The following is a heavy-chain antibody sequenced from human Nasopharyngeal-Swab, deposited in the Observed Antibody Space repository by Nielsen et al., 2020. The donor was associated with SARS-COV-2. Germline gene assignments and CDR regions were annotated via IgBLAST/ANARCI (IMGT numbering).Heavy chain of an antibody. D-gene: IGHD6-6*01. CDR2: IYSGGST. J-gene: IGHJ6*02. Sequence: GEPLKISCAASGFTVSSNYMSWVRQAPGKGLEWVSVIYSGGSTSYADSVKGRFTISRDNSKKTLYLQMNSLRAEDTAVYYCARGLYSSSYYYYYGMDVWGQGTTVTVSS. CDR3: ARGLYSSSYYYYYGMDV. CDR1: GFTVSSNY. V-gene: IGHV3-53*01.